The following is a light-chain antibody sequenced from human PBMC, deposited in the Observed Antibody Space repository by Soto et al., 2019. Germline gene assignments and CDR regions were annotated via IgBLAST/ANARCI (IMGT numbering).Light chain of an antibody. CDR1: QSVSSSY. CDR2: GAS. V-gene: IGKV3-20*01. Sequence: EIVLTQSPGTLSLSPGERATLSCRASQSVSSSYLAWYQQKPGQAPRLLIYGASSRATGVPDRFSGSGSATDVTLTISRVEPEDFAVYFCQQFGGSPFTFGPGTKVDIK. J-gene: IGKJ3*01. CDR3: QQFGGSPFT.